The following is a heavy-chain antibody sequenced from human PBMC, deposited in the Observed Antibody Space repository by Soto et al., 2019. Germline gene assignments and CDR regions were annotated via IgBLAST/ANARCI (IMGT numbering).Heavy chain of an antibody. V-gene: IGHV4-34*01. CDR1: GGSFSGYY. J-gene: IGHJ4*02. CDR3: ARGHDILTGYYKAADY. Sequence: SETLSLTCAVYGGSFSGYYWSWIRQPPGKGLEWIGEINHSGSTNYNPSLKSRVTISVDTSKNQFSLKLSSVTAADTAVYYCARGHDILTGYYKAADYWGQGTLVTVSS. D-gene: IGHD3-9*01. CDR2: INHSGST.